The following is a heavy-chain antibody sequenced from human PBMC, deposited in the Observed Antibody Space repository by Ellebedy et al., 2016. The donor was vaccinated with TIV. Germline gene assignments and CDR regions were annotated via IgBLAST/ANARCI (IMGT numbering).Heavy chain of an antibody. Sequence: SETLSLTXTVSGGSIRSRSYYWGWIRQPPGKGLEWIGSIYYSGSTYYNPSLKSRVTISVDTSKNQFSLKLSSVTAADTAVYYCARHGGVTHFDYWGQGTLVTVSS. V-gene: IGHV4-39*01. CDR1: GGSIRSRSYY. D-gene: IGHD2-21*02. CDR3: ARHGGVTHFDY. J-gene: IGHJ4*02. CDR2: IYYSGST.